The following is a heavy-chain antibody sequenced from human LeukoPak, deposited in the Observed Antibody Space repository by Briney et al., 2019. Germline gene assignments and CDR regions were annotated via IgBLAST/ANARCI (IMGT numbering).Heavy chain of an antibody. CDR1: GFTFTSYE. CDR3: VRGAGAWFGELTFLFEF. V-gene: IGHV3-48*03. J-gene: IGHJ4*01. Sequence: GGSLRLSRAASGFTFTSYEMNWVRQAPGKGLEWVSYIGSTGSTISYADSVKGRFTISRDNGKNSMHLQMNSLRAEDTAVYYCVRGAGAWFGELTFLFEFWGHGTLVTVSS. D-gene: IGHD3-10*01. CDR2: IGSTGSTI.